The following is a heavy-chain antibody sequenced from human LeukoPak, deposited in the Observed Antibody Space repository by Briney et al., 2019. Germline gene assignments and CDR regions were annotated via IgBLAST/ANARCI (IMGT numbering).Heavy chain of an antibody. D-gene: IGHD4-11*01. CDR2: IKQDGSEK. CDR1: GFTFSSYW. CDR3: ARVMTTSLRSFDY. Sequence: SGGSLRLSCAASGFTFSSYWMSWVRQAPGKGLEWVANIKQDGSEKYYVDSVKGRFTISRDNAKNSLYLQMNSLRAEDTAVYYCARVMTTSLRSFDYWGQGTLVTVSS. V-gene: IGHV3-7*01. J-gene: IGHJ4*02.